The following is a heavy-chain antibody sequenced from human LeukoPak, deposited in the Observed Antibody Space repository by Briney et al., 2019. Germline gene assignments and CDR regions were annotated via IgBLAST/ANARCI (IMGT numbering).Heavy chain of an antibody. J-gene: IGHJ5*02. CDR2: ISAYNGNT. CDR3: ARDDVTTGIYNWFDP. V-gene: IGHV1-18*01. CDR1: GYTFTSYG. Sequence: ASVKVSCKASGYTFTSYGISWVRQAPGQGREWMGWISAYNGNTNYAQKFQGRVTMTRDMSTSTVYMELSSLRSEDTAVYYCARDDVTTGIYNWFDPWGQGTLVTVSS. D-gene: IGHD4-11*01.